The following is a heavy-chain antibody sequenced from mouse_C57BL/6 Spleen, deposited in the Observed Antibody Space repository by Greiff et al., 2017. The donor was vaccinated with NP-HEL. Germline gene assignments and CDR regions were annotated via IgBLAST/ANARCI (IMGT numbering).Heavy chain of an antibody. CDR1: GFTFSSYA. V-gene: IGHV5-4*01. J-gene: IGHJ2*01. CDR2: ISDGGSYT. Sequence: DVQLVESGGGLVKPGGSLKLSCAASGFTFSSYAMSWVRQTPDKRLEWVATISDGGSYTYYPDNVKGRFTISRDNAKNNLYLQMSHLKAEDTAMYDCASINAFDYWGQGTTLTVSS. CDR3: ASINAFDY.